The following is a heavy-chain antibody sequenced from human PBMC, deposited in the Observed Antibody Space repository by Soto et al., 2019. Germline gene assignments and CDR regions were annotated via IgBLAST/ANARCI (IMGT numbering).Heavy chain of an antibody. CDR3: TRDRHIVVVPAYLFDP. CDR1: GFTVSSNY. CDR2: IYSGGTT. Sequence: AGGSLRLSCAASGFTVSSNYMSWVRQAPGKGLEWVSVIYSGGTTEYAASVKGRFTISRDDSKSIAYLQMNSLKTEDTAVYYCTRDRHIVVVPAYLFDPWGQGTLVTVSS. V-gene: IGHV3-53*01. D-gene: IGHD2-2*01. J-gene: IGHJ5*02.